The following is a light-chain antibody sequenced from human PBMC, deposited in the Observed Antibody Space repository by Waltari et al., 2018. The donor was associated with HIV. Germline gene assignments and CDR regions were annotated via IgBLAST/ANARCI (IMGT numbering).Light chain of an antibody. CDR2: SSI. V-gene: IGLV7-43*01. Sequence: QAVVTQEPSVTVSPGGTVILNCTSATGPVNIGHYANWFQQRPGQAPRPLIYSSIRRHSFTPERFSASLVDDSSALILSPVWPEDEAVYYCMLFFRSSYLFGGGTKLTVL. CDR3: MLFFRSSYL. J-gene: IGLJ2*01. CDR1: TGPVNIGHY.